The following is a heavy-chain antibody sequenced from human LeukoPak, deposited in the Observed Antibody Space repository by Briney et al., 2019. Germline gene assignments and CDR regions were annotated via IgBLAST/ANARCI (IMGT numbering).Heavy chain of an antibody. CDR3: ARPRIRDGYKNFKDNYFVY. CDR1: GYTFTSYY. J-gene: IGHJ4*02. Sequence: GASVKVSCKASGYTFTSYYMHWVRQAPGQGLEWMGIMNPSGGSTSYAQKFQGRVTMTRDTSTSTVCMELSSLRSEDTAVYYCARPRIRDGYKNFKDNYFVYWGQGTLVTVSS. V-gene: IGHV1-46*01. CDR2: MNPSGGST. D-gene: IGHD5-24*01.